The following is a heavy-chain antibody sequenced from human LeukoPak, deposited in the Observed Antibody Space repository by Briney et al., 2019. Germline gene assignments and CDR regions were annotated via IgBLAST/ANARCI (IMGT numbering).Heavy chain of an antibody. Sequence: QPGGSLRLSCAASGFTFSTYAMRWVRQAPGKGLEWVSAISGSGENTPYADSVKGRFAISRDNTKNTLYLQMNSLRVEDTAVYYCARDPGGDNAYWGQGTLVTVSS. D-gene: IGHD4-17*01. CDR2: ISGSGENT. CDR3: ARDPGGDNAY. CDR1: GFTFSTYA. V-gene: IGHV3-23*01. J-gene: IGHJ4*02.